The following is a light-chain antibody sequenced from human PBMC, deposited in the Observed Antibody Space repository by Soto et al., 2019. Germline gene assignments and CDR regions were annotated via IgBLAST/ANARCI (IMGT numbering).Light chain of an antibody. CDR1: QSISTH. Sequence: DIQMTQSPSSLSASVGDRVSITCRASQSISTHLSWYQQKPGKAPKLLIYAASSLQSWVPSRFSGSGGGTDFTLSISSVQPEDFATYFCQQSYMDPITFGQGTRLEIK. J-gene: IGKJ5*01. CDR2: AAS. CDR3: QQSYMDPIT. V-gene: IGKV1-39*01.